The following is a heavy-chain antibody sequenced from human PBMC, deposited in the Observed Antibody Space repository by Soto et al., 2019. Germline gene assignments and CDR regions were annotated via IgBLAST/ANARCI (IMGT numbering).Heavy chain of an antibody. J-gene: IGHJ6*02. CDR3: ARDGFMVPYYYYYGMDV. CDR1: GFSLSNARMG. D-gene: IGHD3-10*01. Sequence: SGPTLVNPTETLTLTCTVSGFSLSNARMGVSWIRQPPGKALEWLAHIFSNDEKSYSTSLKSRLTISKDTSKSQVVLTMTNMDPVDTATYYCARDGFMVPYYYYYGMDVWGQGTTVTVSS. CDR2: IFSNDEK. V-gene: IGHV2-26*01.